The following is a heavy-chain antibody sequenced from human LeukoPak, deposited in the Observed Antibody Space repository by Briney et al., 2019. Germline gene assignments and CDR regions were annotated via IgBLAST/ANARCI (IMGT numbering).Heavy chain of an antibody. CDR1: GYTFTGYY. CDR3: ASPYNWNGDDAFDI. D-gene: IGHD1-1*01. V-gene: IGHV1-2*02. J-gene: IGHJ3*02. Sequence: GASVKVSCKASGYTFTGYYMHWVRQAPGQGLEWMGWINPNSGGTNYAQKFQGRVTMTRDTSVSTAYMELSRLRSDDTAVYYCASPYNWNGDDAFDIWGQGTMVTVSS. CDR2: INPNSGGT.